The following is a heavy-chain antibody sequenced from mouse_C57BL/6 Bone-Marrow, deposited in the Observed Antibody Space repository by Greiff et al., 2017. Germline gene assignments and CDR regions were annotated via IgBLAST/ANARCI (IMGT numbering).Heavy chain of an antibody. Sequence: EVQLQQSGPELVKPGASVKISCKASGYTFTDYYMNWVKQSHGKSLEWIGDIHPNNGGTSYNQKFKGKATLTVDKSSSTAYMELRSLTSEDSAVYYCARGNDAGYFGVWGTETTVTVSS. V-gene: IGHV1-26*01. J-gene: IGHJ1*03. CDR1: GYTFTDYY. CDR2: IHPNNGGT. CDR3: ARGNDAGYFGV.